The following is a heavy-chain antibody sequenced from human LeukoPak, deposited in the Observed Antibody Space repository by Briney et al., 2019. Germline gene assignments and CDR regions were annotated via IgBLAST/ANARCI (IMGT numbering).Heavy chain of an antibody. CDR2: IYYSGST. CDR1: GGSISSGGYY. V-gene: IGHV4-31*03. J-gene: IGHJ4*02. CDR3: AGKPDFWSGYDY. Sequence: SETLSLTCTVSGGSISSGGYYWSWIRQHPGKGLEWIGYIYYSGSTYYNPSLKSRVTISVDTSKNQFSLKLSSVTAADTAVYYCAGKPDFWSGYDYWGQGTLVTVSS. D-gene: IGHD3-3*01.